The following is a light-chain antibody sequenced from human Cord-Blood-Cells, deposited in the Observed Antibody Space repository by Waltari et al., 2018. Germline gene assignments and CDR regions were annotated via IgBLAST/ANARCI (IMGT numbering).Light chain of an antibody. V-gene: IGKV1-8*01. CDR1: QGISSY. J-gene: IGKJ4*01. Sequence: AIRMTQYPSSFSASTGDRVTITCRSSQGISSYLAWYQQKPGKAPKLLIYAASTLQSGVPSRFSGSGSGTDFTLTISCLQSEDFATDYCQQYYSYPLTFGGGTKVEIK. CDR2: AAS. CDR3: QQYYSYPLT.